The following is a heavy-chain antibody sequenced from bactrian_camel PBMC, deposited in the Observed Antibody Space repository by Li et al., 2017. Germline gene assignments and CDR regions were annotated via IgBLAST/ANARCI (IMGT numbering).Heavy chain of an antibody. J-gene: IGHJ4*01. Sequence: HVQLVESGGGAVQAGGSLRLSCANSGHTFSTSCMGWFRQAPGTERVVVALIHNDGRTDYEDFAKGRFTISRDNAKDTLYLQMNSLKPEDTAVYYCAAEPYCSGGYTMGQGTQVTVS. CDR2: IHNDGRT. D-gene: IGHD2*01. CDR1: GHTFSTSC. V-gene: IGHV3S55*01.